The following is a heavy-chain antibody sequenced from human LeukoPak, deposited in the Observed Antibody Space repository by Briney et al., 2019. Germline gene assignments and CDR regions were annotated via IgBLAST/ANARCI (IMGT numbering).Heavy chain of an antibody. D-gene: IGHD3-3*01. CDR2: IYHSGST. J-gene: IGHJ3*02. CDR1: GGSISSGGYY. CDR3: AQVWSGGGEDAFDI. V-gene: IGHV4-30-2*01. Sequence: SETLSLTCTVSGGSISSGGYYWSWIRQPPGKGLEWIGYIYHSGSTYYNPSLKSRVTISVDRSKNQFSLKLSSVTAADTAVYYCAQVWSGGGEDAFDIWGQGTMVTVSS.